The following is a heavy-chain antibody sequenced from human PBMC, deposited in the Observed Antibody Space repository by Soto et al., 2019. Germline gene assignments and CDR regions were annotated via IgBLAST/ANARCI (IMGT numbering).Heavy chain of an antibody. CDR2: ISGGGDST. Sequence: EVHLVESGGRLVQPGGSLRLSCVASGFVFSTFAMSWVRQAPGKGLEWVSGISGGGDSTYYADSVKGRFTISRDNSKNTLYLVMNSLRAEDTALYYCAKVFGLSTGYHREGPFDYWGQGTLVTVSS. CDR1: GFVFSTFA. V-gene: IGHV3-23*04. D-gene: IGHD3-9*01. CDR3: AKVFGLSTGYHREGPFDY. J-gene: IGHJ4*02.